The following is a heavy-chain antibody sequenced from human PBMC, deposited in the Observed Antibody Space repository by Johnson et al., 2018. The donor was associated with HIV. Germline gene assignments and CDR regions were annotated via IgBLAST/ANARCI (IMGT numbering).Heavy chain of an antibody. CDR2: IGTAGDT. CDR1: GFTFDDYT. V-gene: IGHV3-13*01. D-gene: IGHD1-1*01. J-gene: IGHJ3*02. CDR3: ARGGNEIDAFDI. Sequence: EVQLVESGGVEVQPGGSLRLSCAASGFTFDDYTMHWVRQVTGKGLDWVSVIGTAGDTYYLGSVKGRFTISRENAKNTLYLQMNSRRAEDTAVYYCARGGNEIDAFDIWGQGTMVTVSS.